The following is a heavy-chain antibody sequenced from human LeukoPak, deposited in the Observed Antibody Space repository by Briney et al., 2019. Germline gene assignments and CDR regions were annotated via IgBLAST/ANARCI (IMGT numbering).Heavy chain of an antibody. CDR1: GHTFTSYG. J-gene: IGHJ5*02. Sequence: GASVKVSCKASGHTFTSYGISWVRRAPGQGLEWMGWISAYTGNTNCAQKLQGRVTMTTDTSTSTAYMELRSLRSDDTAVYYCARDGEYQLLWSTNNWFDPWGQGTLVTVSS. D-gene: IGHD2-2*01. V-gene: IGHV1-18*01. CDR2: ISAYTGNT. CDR3: ARDGEYQLLWSTNNWFDP.